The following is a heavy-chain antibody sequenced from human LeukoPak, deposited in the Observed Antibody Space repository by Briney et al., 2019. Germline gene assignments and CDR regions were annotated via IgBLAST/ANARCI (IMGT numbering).Heavy chain of an antibody. CDR2: IYTSGST. Sequence: PSETLSLTCTVSGGSISSYYWSWIRQPAGKGLEWIGRIYTSGSTNYNPSLKSRVAMSVDTSKNQFSLKLSSVTAADTAVYYCARAWRRSSSDNDAFDIWGQGTMVTVSS. CDR3: ARAWRRSSSDNDAFDI. V-gene: IGHV4-4*07. D-gene: IGHD6-6*01. CDR1: GGSISSYY. J-gene: IGHJ3*02.